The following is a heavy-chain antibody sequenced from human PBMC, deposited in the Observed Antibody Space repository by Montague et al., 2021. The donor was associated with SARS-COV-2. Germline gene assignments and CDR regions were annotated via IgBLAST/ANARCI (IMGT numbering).Heavy chain of an antibody. Sequence: TLSLTCTVSGGSFNSGAYFWSCIRQHPEKGPDWIAYIYYSGNTYYNPSLKSRVALSVDTSKKQFSLNLTSVTAADTATYYCARDVIGAPGYCDYWGQGTLVTVSS. V-gene: IGHV4-31*03. CDR1: GGSFNSGAYF. D-gene: IGHD3-16*02. CDR3: ARDVIGAPGYCDY. CDR2: IYYSGNT. J-gene: IGHJ4*02.